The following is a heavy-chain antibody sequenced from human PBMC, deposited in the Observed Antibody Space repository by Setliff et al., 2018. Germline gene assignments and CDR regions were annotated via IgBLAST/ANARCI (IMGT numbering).Heavy chain of an antibody. Sequence: SETLSLTCSVSGGSINRDYWSWIRQPPGKGLEWIGYSSTSGCTNCNPSLESRVTLSVDTSKNQISLKLTSVTATDTAVYYCARQDRFYDRSVFVEYFQHWGQGALVTVS. CDR2: SSTSGCT. CDR3: ARQDRFYDRSVFVEYFQH. CDR1: GGSINRDY. V-gene: IGHV4-59*08. J-gene: IGHJ1*01. D-gene: IGHD3-22*01.